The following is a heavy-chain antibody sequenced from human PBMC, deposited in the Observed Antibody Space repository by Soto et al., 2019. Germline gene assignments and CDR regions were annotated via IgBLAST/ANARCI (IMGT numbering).Heavy chain of an antibody. Sequence: ASETLSLTCTVSGGSISSSSYYWGWIRQPPGKGLEWIGSIYYSGSTYYNPSLKSRVTISVDTSKNQFSLKLSSVTAADTAVYYCVLLVRISSSRYYFDYCGQGTLVPVSS. CDR1: GGSISSSSYY. V-gene: IGHV4-39*01. D-gene: IGHD6-13*01. J-gene: IGHJ4*02. CDR2: IYYSGST. CDR3: VLLVRISSSRYYFDY.